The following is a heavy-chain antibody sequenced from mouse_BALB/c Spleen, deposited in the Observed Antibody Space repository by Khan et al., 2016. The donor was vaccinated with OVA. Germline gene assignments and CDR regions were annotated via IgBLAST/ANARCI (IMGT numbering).Heavy chain of an antibody. CDR1: GFNIKDYY. D-gene: IGHD3-3*01. J-gene: IGHJ3*01. CDR2: IDPENGDT. CDR3: NRADLRFAC. V-gene: IGHV14-4*02. Sequence: VQLQQSGAELVRSGASVKLSCTASGFNIKDYYLHWVKQRPKQGLEWIGWIDPENGDTEYAPKFQGKATMTADTSSNTAYLQLSSLTSEDTAVYYCNRADLRFACWGQGTLVTVSA.